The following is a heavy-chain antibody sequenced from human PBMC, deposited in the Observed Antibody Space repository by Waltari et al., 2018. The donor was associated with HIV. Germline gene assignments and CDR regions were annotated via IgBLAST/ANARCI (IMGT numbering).Heavy chain of an antibody. D-gene: IGHD2-2*01. CDR2: VSPDGRDK. V-gene: IGHV3-7*01. J-gene: IGHJ4*02. CDR3: ARYANLEN. CDR1: GFSFSTSW. Sequence: EVQLVESGGGLVQPRGSLRLSCAASGFSFSTSWMSWVRQAPGKGLEWVANVSPDGRDKFYVDSVKGRFTISRDNARSSLFLQMNSLRAADTAVYYCARYANLENWGQGTRVTVSS.